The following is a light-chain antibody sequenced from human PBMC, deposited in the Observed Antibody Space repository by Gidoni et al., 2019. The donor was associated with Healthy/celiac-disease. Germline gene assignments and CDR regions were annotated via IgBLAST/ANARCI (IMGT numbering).Light chain of an antibody. CDR1: QSVSSY. CDR3: QQHSNWPPT. CDR2: DAS. V-gene: IGKV3-11*01. Sequence: EIVLTQSPATLSLSPGERATLSCRASQSVSSYLAWYQQKPGQAPRLLIYDASNRATGIPARFSGSGSGTDFTFTISSLEPEDFAVYYCQQHSNWPPTFGQGTRLEIK. J-gene: IGKJ5*01.